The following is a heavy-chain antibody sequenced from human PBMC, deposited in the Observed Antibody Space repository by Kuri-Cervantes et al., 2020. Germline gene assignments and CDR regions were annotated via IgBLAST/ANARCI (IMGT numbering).Heavy chain of an antibody. Sequence: GESLKISCAASGFTFSSYGMHWVRQAPGKGLEWVAVISYDGSNKYYADSVKGRFTISRDNSKNTLYLQMNSLRAEDTAVYYCARDAAGYCSSTSCYPFPAGDGGMDVWGQGTTVTVSS. CDR2: ISYDGSNK. CDR1: GFTFSSYG. J-gene: IGHJ6*02. D-gene: IGHD2-2*01. V-gene: IGHV3-30*03. CDR3: ARDAAGYCSSTSCYPFPAGDGGMDV.